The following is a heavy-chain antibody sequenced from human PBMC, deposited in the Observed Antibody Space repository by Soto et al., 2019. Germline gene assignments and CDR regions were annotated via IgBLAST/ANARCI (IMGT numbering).Heavy chain of an antibody. CDR2: ISAYNGNT. CDR3: ARDRREQLWLHYYGMDV. V-gene: IGHV1-18*01. J-gene: IGHJ6*02. D-gene: IGHD5-18*01. CDR1: GYTFTSYG. Sequence: ASVKVSCKASGYTFTSYGISWVRQAPGQGLEWMGWISAYNGNTNYAQKLRGRVTMTTDTSTSTAYMELRSLRSDDTAVYYCARDRREQLWLHYYGMDVWGQGTTVTVSS.